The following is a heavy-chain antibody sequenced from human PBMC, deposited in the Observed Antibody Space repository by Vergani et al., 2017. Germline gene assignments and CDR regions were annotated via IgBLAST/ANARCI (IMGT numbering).Heavy chain of an antibody. V-gene: IGHV3-21*04. CDR2: ISSTSSHI. J-gene: IGHJ4*02. CDR1: GFTFSTYS. D-gene: IGHD2-8*01. Sequence: EVHLVESGGGLVKPGGSLRLSCVGSGFTFSTYSMNWLRQAPGKGLEWVSSISSTSSHISYADSVRGRFTISRDNAKNSLHLQMNSLTAEDTAVYYCARGYCTNSICRGKVDSWGQGTLVTVSS. CDR3: ARGYCTNSICRGKVDS.